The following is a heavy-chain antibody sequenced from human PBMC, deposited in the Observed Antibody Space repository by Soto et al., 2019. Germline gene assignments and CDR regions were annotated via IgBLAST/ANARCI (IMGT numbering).Heavy chain of an antibody. CDR1: GGTFSSYA. V-gene: IGHV1-69*12. CDR3: ARYPRQTYYCGMAV. CDR2: IIPIFGTA. J-gene: IGHJ6*01. Sequence: QVQLVQSGAEVKKPGSSVKVSCKASGGTFSSYAISWVRQAPGQGLEWMGGIIPIFGTANYAEKFQGRVKITADESTRTAYMELSSMRSEDTAVYYYARYPRQTYYCGMAVWGEGTPVTVSS.